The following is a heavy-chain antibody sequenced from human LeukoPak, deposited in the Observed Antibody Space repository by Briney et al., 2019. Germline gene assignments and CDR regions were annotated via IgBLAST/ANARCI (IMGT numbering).Heavy chain of an antibody. J-gene: IGHJ4*02. CDR1: GFIVSSNF. CDR3: ARVGAAVTTVDS. CDR2: LYSVSTT. Sequence: GGSLRLSCAASGFIVSSNFMTWVRQAPGRGLEWVSVLYSVSTTYYADPVKGRFTISRDDSKNTLYLQMNSLRAEDTAMYYCARVGAAVTTVDSWGQGTLVTVSS. D-gene: IGHD4-17*01. V-gene: IGHV3-66*01.